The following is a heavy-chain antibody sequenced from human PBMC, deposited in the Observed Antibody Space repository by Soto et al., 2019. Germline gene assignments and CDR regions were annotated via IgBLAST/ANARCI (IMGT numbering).Heavy chain of an antibody. D-gene: IGHD6-13*01. Sequence: PGESLKISCKGSGHSFTSYWISWVRQMPGKGLEWMGRIDPSDSYTNYSPSFQGHVTISADKSISTAYLQWSSPKAPDTAMYYCARLAAGGSYYYYYGMDVWGQGTTVTVSS. CDR2: IDPSDSYT. CDR3: ARLAAGGSYYYYYGMDV. CDR1: GHSFTSYW. J-gene: IGHJ6*02. V-gene: IGHV5-10-1*01.